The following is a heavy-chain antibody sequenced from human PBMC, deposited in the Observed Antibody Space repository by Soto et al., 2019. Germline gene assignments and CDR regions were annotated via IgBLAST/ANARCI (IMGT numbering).Heavy chain of an antibody. Sequence: GGSLRLSCAASGFTFTRYSMNWVRQAPGKGLEWVSSISSSSSYIYYADSVKGRFTISRDNAKNSLYLQMNSLRAEDTAVYYCARDWPFYDILTGYYSDYYYGMDVWGQGTTVTVSS. D-gene: IGHD3-9*01. CDR3: ARDWPFYDILTGYYSDYYYGMDV. CDR2: ISSSSSYI. CDR1: GFTFTRYS. V-gene: IGHV3-21*01. J-gene: IGHJ6*02.